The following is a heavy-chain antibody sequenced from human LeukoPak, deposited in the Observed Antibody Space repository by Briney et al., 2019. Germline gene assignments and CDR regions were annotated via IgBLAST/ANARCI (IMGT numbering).Heavy chain of an antibody. CDR2: TYYRSKYYN. CDR1: GDSVSSNSAT. V-gene: IGHV6-1*01. J-gene: IGHJ4*02. Sequence: PSQTLSLTCAISGDSVSSNSATWNWIRQSPSRGLEWLGRTYYRSKYYNDYAVSVKSRITIDADTSKNQFSPHLNSVTPEDTAVYYCARGWGNFDYWGQGALVTVSS. CDR3: ARGWGNFDY. D-gene: IGHD3-16*01.